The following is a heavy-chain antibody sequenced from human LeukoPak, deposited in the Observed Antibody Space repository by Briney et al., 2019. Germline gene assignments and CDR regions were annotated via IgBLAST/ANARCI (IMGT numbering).Heavy chain of an antibody. V-gene: IGHV1-2*02. CDR2: INPNSGGT. Sequence: ASVKVSCKASGYTFTGYYMHWVRQAPGQGLEWMGWINPNSGGTNYAQKFQGRVTMTRDTSISTAYMELSRLRSDDTAVYYCAKDDSSTSEDRQEIGLFDYWGQGTLVSVSS. J-gene: IGHJ4*02. CDR3: AKDDSSTSEDRQEIGLFDY. CDR1: GYTFTGYY. D-gene: IGHD6-6*01.